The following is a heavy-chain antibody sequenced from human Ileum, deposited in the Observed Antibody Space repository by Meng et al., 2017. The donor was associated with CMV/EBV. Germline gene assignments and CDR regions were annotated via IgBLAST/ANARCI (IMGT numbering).Heavy chain of an antibody. CDR1: GDSVSSNSVT. V-gene: IGHV6-1*01. J-gene: IGHJ4*02. Sequence: QVLLRQSGRGLGKPSQTLTLTCAISGDSVSSNSVTWNWIRQSPSRGLEWLGRTYYRSKWYNDYAVSVKSRITINPDTSKNQFSLQLNSMTPEDTAVYYCTRAYYYDSSGYYDYWGQGTLVTVSS. D-gene: IGHD3-22*01. CDR2: TYYRSKWYN. CDR3: TRAYYYDSSGYYDY.